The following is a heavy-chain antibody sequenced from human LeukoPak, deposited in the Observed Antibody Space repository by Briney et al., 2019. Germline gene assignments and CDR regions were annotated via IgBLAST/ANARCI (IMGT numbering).Heavy chain of an antibody. D-gene: IGHD3-22*01. CDR2: IYYSGST. J-gene: IGHJ3*02. CDR3: ARQIGVGAFDI. Sequence: SETPSLTCTVSGGSISSSSYYWGWIRQPPGKGLEWIGSIYYSGSTYYNPSLKSRVTISVDTSKNQFSLKLSSVTAADTAVYYCARQIGVGAFDIWGQGTMVTVSS. V-gene: IGHV4-39*01. CDR1: GGSISSSSYY.